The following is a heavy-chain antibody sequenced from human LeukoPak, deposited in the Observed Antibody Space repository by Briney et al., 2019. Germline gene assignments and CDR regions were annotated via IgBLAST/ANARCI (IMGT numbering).Heavy chain of an antibody. V-gene: IGHV3-21*01. CDR1: GFTFSSYN. J-gene: IGHJ4*02. CDR3: ARDRRDGYNVLDY. D-gene: IGHD5-24*01. Sequence: PGGSLRLSCAASGFTFSSYNMNWVRQAPGKGLEWVSSTTSSSSYIYYADSVKGRFTISRDNAKNSLYLEMNSLRAEDTAMYYCARDRRDGYNVLDYWGQGTLVTVSS. CDR2: TTSSSSYI.